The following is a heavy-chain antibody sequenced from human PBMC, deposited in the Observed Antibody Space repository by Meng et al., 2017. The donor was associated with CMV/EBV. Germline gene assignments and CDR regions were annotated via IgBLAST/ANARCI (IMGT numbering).Heavy chain of an antibody. CDR3: AKVPPSGGSYYVGPVDY. CDR1: GFTFDDYA. Sequence: GGSLRLSCAASGFTFDDYAMHWVRQGPGKGLEWVSGISWNSGFIGYADSVRGRFTISRDNAKSSLYLQMNSLRAEDTALYYCAKVPPSGGSYYVGPVDYWGQGTLVTVSS. D-gene: IGHD1-26*01. J-gene: IGHJ4*02. V-gene: IGHV3-9*01. CDR2: ISWNSGFI.